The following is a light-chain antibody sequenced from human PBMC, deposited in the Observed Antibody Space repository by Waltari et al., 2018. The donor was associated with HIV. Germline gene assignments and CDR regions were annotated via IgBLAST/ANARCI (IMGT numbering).Light chain of an antibody. CDR2: GIT. J-gene: IGLJ2*01. V-gene: IGLV2-11*01. CDR1: SGAVGGYAS. Sequence: QSALTQPRAVSGSPGQSVTISCPGTSGAVGGYASVSWCQQHPGPPPKLMIYGITKRPSGVPDRFSVSKSGNTASLTISGLQAEDEADYYCCSYTGTYTSVVFGGGTKLTVL. CDR3: CSYTGTYTSVV.